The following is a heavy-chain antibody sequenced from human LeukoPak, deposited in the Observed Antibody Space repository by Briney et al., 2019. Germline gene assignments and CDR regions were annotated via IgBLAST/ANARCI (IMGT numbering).Heavy chain of an antibody. CDR1: GGTLSSYA. CDR2: IIPIFGTA. Sequence: SVKVSCKASGGTLSSYAISWVRQAPGQGLEWMGGIIPIFGTANYAQKFQGRVTITTDESTSTAYMELSSLRSEDTAVYYCARSALQDCSSTSCYISWFDPWGQGTLVTVSS. J-gene: IGHJ5*02. D-gene: IGHD2-2*02. CDR3: ARSALQDCSSTSCYISWFDP. V-gene: IGHV1-69*05.